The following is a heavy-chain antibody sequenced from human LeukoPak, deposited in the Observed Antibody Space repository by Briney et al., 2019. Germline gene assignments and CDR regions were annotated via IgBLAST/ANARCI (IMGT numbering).Heavy chain of an antibody. Sequence: GESLKISCKGSGYTFSSYWIGWVRQMPGKGLEWVGIIYPGDSDTRYSPSLQGQVTISVDTSIGTAYLQWSSLKASDTAIYYCARQNDFRLDYWGQGTLVTVSS. J-gene: IGHJ4*02. D-gene: IGHD3-3*01. CDR2: IYPGDSDT. CDR1: GYTFSSYW. CDR3: ARQNDFRLDY. V-gene: IGHV5-51*01.